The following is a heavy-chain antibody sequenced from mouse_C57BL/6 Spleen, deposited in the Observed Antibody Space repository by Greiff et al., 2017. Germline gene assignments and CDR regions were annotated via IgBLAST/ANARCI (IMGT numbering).Heavy chain of an antibody. CDR2: IWSGGST. V-gene: IGHV2-2*01. D-gene: IGHD2-1*01. Sequence: QVQLKESGPGLVQPSQSLSITCTVSGFSLTSYGVHWVRQSPGKGLEWLGVIWSGGSTDYNAAFISRLSISKDNSKSQVFFKMNILQADDTAIYYCARNPLYGNYAMDYWGQGTSVTVSS. CDR3: ARNPLYGNYAMDY. CDR1: GFSLTSYG. J-gene: IGHJ4*01.